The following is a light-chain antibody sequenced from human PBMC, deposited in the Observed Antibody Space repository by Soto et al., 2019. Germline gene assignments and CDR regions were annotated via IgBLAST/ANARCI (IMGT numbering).Light chain of an antibody. V-gene: IGKV3-11*01. J-gene: IGKJ4*01. CDR1: QSVNRY. CDR3: QHRRSWPLT. Sequence: EIVLTQSPATLSLSPGERATLSCRASQSVNRYLLWYQQKPGQPPRLLIYDASNRATGIPARFSGSGSETDFTLTISSLEAEDSAIYYCQHRRSWPLTFGGGTKVEIK. CDR2: DAS.